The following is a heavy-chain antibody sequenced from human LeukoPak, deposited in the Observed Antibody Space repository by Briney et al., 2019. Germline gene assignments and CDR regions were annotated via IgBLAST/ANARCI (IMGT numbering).Heavy chain of an antibody. Sequence: ASVKVSCKASGYTFTSYDINWVRQATGQGLEWMGWMNPNSGNTGYAQKFQGRVTMTRNTSISTAYMELSSLRSEDTAVYYCERGSSYSSSWSKGYNWFDPWGQGTLVTVSS. CDR1: GYTFTSYD. CDR2: MNPNSGNT. CDR3: ERGSSYSSSWSKGYNWFDP. D-gene: IGHD6-13*01. V-gene: IGHV1-8*01. J-gene: IGHJ5*02.